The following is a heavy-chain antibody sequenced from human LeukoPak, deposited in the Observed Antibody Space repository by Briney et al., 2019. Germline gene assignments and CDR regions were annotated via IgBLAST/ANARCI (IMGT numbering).Heavy chain of an antibody. J-gene: IGHJ4*02. CDR2: INHSGST. Sequence: PSETLSLTCAGYGGSFSGYYWSWIRQPPGKGLEWIGEINHSGSTNYNPSLKSRVTISVDTSKNQFSLKLSSVTAADTAVYYCASRGYSYGYKQDYWGQGTLVTVSS. CDR1: GGSFSGYY. CDR3: ASRGYSYGYKQDY. D-gene: IGHD5-18*01. V-gene: IGHV4-34*01.